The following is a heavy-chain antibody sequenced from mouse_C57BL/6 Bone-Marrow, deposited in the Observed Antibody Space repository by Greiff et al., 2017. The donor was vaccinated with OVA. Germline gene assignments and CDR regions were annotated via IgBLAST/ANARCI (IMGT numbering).Heavy chain of an antibody. CDR1: GYTFTSYW. J-gene: IGHJ2*01. CDR2: IYPGNSDT. CDR3: TPLITTVVAPDY. V-gene: IGHV1-5*01. Sequence: EVQLQQSGTVLARPGASVKMSCKTSGYTFTSYWMHWVKQRPGQGLEWIGAIYPGNSDTSYNQKFKGKAKLTAVTSASTTYMELSSLTNKNSAVYYCTPLITTVVAPDYWGQGTTLTVSS. D-gene: IGHD1-1*01.